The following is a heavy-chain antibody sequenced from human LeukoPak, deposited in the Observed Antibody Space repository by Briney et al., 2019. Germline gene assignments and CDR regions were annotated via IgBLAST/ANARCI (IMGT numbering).Heavy chain of an antibody. Sequence: TSETLSLTCTVSGYSISSGYYWGWIRQPPGKGLEWIGSIYHSGSTYYNPSLKSRVTISVDTSKNQFSLKLSSVTAADTAVYYCAREGSGGAFDIWGQGTMVTVSS. V-gene: IGHV4-38-2*02. CDR3: AREGSGGAFDI. J-gene: IGHJ3*02. D-gene: IGHD1-26*01. CDR2: IYHSGST. CDR1: GYSISSGYY.